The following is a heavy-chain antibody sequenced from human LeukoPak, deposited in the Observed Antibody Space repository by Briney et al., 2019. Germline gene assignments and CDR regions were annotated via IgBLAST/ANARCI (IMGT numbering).Heavy chain of an antibody. D-gene: IGHD4-17*01. Sequence: PGGSLRLSCAASGFTFSSYSINWVRQAPGKGLEWVSYISSSSSTIYYADSVKGRFTISRDNAKNSLYLLMNSLRAEDTAVYYCARDPHGDYLFEYWGQGTLVTVSS. CDR1: GFTFSSYS. CDR3: ARDPHGDYLFEY. CDR2: ISSSSSTI. V-gene: IGHV3-48*04. J-gene: IGHJ4*02.